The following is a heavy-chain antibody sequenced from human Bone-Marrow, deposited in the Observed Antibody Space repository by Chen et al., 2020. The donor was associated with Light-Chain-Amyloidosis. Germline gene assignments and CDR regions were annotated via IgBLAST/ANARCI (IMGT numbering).Heavy chain of an antibody. CDR1: GGTLSSYA. D-gene: IGHD6-19*01. J-gene: IGHJ4*02. Sequence: QVQLVQSGAEVEKPGYSVKVSCKASGGTLSSYAISWVRQAPGQGLEWMGGIIPIFGTANYAQKFQGRVTITADESTSTAYMELSSLRSEDTAVYYCARARLQYSSGWPFDYWGQGTLVTVSS. CDR3: ARARLQYSSGWPFDY. CDR2: IIPIFGTA. V-gene: IGHV1-69*01.